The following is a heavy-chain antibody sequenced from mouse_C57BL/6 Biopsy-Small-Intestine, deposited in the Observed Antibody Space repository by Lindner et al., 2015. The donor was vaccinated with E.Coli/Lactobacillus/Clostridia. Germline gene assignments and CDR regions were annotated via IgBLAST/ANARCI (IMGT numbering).Heavy chain of an antibody. CDR1: GSRLTGYY. CDR3: ARGYHTSSFFYYYYYYMDI. Sequence: SVKVSCKASGSRLTGYYLQWVRQAPGQGLEWMGWINPNSGATEYAQTFQGRVTMTRDTSLTTAFMELSGLRSDDTAVYYCARGYHTSSFFYYYYYYMDIWGKGTTVTVSS. D-gene: IGHD1-1*01. J-gene: IGHJ1*03. V-gene: IGHV1-66*01. CDR2: INPNSGAT.